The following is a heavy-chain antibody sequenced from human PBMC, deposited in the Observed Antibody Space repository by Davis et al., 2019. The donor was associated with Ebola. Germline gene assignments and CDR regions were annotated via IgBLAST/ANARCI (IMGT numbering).Heavy chain of an antibody. D-gene: IGHD1-1*01. CDR3: ARDFPTRPPGSYWFFDL. V-gene: IGHV3-23*01. Sequence: GESLKISCAGSGFTFSTYAMTWVRQAPGKGLEWVSRISGSGGDPHYADSVKGRFTISRDNSKNMLYLQMNSLRAEDSAVYYCARDFPTRPPGSYWFFDLWGRGTLVTVSS. J-gene: IGHJ2*01. CDR2: ISGSGGDP. CDR1: GFTFSTYA.